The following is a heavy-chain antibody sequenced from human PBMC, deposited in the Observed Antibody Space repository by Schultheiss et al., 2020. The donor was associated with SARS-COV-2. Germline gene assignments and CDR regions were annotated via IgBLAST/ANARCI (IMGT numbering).Heavy chain of an antibody. Sequence: SETLSPTCAVYGGSFSGYYWSWIRQPPGKGLEWIGEINHSGSTNYNPSLKSRVTISVDTSKNQFSLKLSSVTAADTAVYYCARGYYVWGSYRYPYYYYYYMDVWGKGTTVTVSS. CDR2: INHSGST. D-gene: IGHD3-16*02. CDR1: GGSFSGYY. V-gene: IGHV4-34*01. J-gene: IGHJ6*03. CDR3: ARGYYVWGSYRYPYYYYYYMDV.